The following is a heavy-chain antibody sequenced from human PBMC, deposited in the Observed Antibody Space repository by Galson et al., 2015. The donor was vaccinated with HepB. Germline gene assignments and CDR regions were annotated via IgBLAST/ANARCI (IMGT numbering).Heavy chain of an antibody. CDR2: ISGSGGST. V-gene: IGHV3-23*01. J-gene: IGHJ5*02. Sequence: SLRLSCAASGFTFSSYAMSWVRQAPGKGLEWVSAISGSGGSTYYADSVKGRFTISRDNSKNTLYLQMNSLRAEDTAVYYCARAPNVRRWFDPWGQGTLVTVSS. CDR1: GFTFSSYA. CDR3: ARAPNVRRWFDP. D-gene: IGHD3-16*01.